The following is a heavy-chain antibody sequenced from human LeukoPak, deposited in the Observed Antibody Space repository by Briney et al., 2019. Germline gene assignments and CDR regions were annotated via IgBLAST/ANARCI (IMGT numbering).Heavy chain of an antibody. CDR3: ARRLGTYNPYFDS. CDR2: IFYSGTT. D-gene: IGHD1-14*01. CDR1: GGSISSTAYY. V-gene: IGHV4-39*01. Sequence: PSETLSLTCTVSGGSISSTAYYWVWIRQPPGKGLEWIGTIFYSGTTYYNPSLKSRLTISVGTSKNQFSLRLNSVTAADTAIYYCARRLGTYNPYFDSWGQGTLATVSS. J-gene: IGHJ4*02.